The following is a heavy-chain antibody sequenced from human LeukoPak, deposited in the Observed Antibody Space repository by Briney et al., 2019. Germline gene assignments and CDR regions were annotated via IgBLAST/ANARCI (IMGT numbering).Heavy chain of an antibody. Sequence: PGGSLRLSCAASGFTFSNYWMHWVRQAPGKGLVWVSRINSDGSSTSYADSVKGRFTISRDNAKNTLYLQMNSLRAEDTAVYYCARVSSGSYFGYYYYYMDVWGQGTTVTGSS. CDR3: ARVSSGSYFGYYYYYMDV. V-gene: IGHV3-74*01. J-gene: IGHJ6*03. CDR1: GFTFSNYW. CDR2: INSDGSST. D-gene: IGHD1-26*01.